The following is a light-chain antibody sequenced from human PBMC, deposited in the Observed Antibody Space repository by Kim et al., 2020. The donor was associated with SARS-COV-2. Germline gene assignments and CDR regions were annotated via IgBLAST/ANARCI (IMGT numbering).Light chain of an antibody. CDR3: STRDSSSDHAV. V-gene: IGLV3-19*01. Sequence: IITRGDGRRRSYESRWQQKPGRAPVIVIYYKNNQPSGRPDGLSGGSTADNASLLITGGKQEDDAAYYCSTRDSSSDHAVFGGGTQLTVL. J-gene: IGLJ7*01. CDR2: YKN. CDR1: GRRRSY.